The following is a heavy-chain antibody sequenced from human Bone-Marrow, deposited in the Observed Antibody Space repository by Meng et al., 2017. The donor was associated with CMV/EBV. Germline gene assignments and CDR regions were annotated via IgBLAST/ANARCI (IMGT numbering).Heavy chain of an antibody. Sequence: GESLKISCAASGFTFSSYSMNWVRQAPGKGLEWVSSISSSSYIYYADSVKGRFTISRDNAKNSLYLQMNSLRAEDTAVYYCARDYYDSSGTHGVWGEGTLVTVSS. V-gene: IGHV3-21*01. J-gene: IGHJ4*02. CDR1: GFTFSSYS. D-gene: IGHD3-22*01. CDR2: ISSSSYI. CDR3: ARDYYDSSGTHGV.